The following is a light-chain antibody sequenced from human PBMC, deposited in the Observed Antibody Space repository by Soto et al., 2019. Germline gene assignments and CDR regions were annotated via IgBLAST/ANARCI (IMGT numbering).Light chain of an antibody. V-gene: IGLV1-40*01. CDR2: GNS. J-gene: IGLJ3*02. CDR1: SSNIGAGYD. Sequence: QSVLTQPPSVSGAPGQRVTISCTGNSSNIGAGYDVHWYQQLPGTAPKLFIYGNSNRPSGVPDRFSGSKSVTSASLAITGLQAEDEADYYCQSYDSSLRGWVFGGGTKLTVL. CDR3: QSYDSSLRGWV.